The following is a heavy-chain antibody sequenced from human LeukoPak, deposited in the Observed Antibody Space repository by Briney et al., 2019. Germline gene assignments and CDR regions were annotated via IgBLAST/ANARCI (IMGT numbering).Heavy chain of an antibody. CDR1: GYTFTSYG. V-gene: IGHV1-18*01. D-gene: IGHD2-2*01. J-gene: IGHJ5*02. Sequence: RASVKVSCKASGYTFTSYGISWVRQAPGQGLEWMGWISAYNGNTNYAQKLQGRVTMTTDTSTSTAYMELRSLRSDDTAVYYCARDIVVVPAALYNWFDPWGQGTLGTVSS. CDR2: ISAYNGNT. CDR3: ARDIVVVPAALYNWFDP.